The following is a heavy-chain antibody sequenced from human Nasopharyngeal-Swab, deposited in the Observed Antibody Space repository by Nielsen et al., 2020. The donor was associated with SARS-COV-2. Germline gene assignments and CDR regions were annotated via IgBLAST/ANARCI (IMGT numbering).Heavy chain of an antibody. CDR3: ARVHWGGDWYFDL. CDR2: IKLDGSEK. CDR1: GFTFSSYS. D-gene: IGHD7-27*01. Sequence: ECLTIYCAASGFTFSSYSMNWDRQTTGKGLEWVGNIKLDGSEKYYVDSVKGRFIISKDNDKNSLYVHMNSLRAEETAVIYCARVHWGGDWYFDLWGRGTLVTVSS. V-gene: IGHV3-7*01. J-gene: IGHJ2*01.